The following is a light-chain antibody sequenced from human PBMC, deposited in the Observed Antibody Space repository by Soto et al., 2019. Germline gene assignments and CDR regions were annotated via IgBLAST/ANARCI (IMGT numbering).Light chain of an antibody. V-gene: IGKV3-20*01. Sequence: EIVLTQSPGTLSLSPWERATLSCRASESISNSYLAWYQQKPGQAPRVLIYVASTRATGIPARFSGSGSGTDFTLSISRVEPEDFAVYYCQQYGTSPWTFGQGTKVDNK. CDR1: ESISNSY. CDR2: VAS. J-gene: IGKJ1*01. CDR3: QQYGTSPWT.